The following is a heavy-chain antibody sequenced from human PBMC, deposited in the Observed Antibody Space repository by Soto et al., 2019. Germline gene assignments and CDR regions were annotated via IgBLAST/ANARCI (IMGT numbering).Heavy chain of an antibody. CDR1: CGSISSSTYH. Sequence: ETLSLTCTVSCGSISSSTYHWAWIRQPPGKGLEWIASIYYTGTTYYSPSLKSRVTISVDTSKNHFSLKLSSVTAADTAVYYCSRERESASEHWGQGTLVTVSS. J-gene: IGHJ4*02. CDR3: SRERESASEH. CDR2: IYYTGTT. V-gene: IGHV4-39*02.